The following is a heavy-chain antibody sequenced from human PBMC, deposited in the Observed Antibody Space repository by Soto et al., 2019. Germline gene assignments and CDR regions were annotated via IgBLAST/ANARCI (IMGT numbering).Heavy chain of an antibody. D-gene: IGHD4-17*01. CDR1: GGSISSSSYY. J-gene: IGHJ6*02. CDR2: IYYSGST. Sequence: PSETLSLTCTVSGGSISSSSYYWGWIRQPPGKGLEWIGSIYYSGSTYYNPSLKSRVTISVDTSKNQFSLKLSSVTAADTAVYYCVLPVRNYYYGMDVWGQGTTVTVSS. V-gene: IGHV4-39*01. CDR3: VLPVRNYYYGMDV.